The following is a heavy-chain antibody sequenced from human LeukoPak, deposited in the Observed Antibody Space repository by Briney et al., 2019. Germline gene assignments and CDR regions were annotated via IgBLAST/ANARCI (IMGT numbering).Heavy chain of an antibody. CDR3: ARSYYDFWSGYSTPVYYYGMDV. V-gene: IGHV3-33*08. D-gene: IGHD3-3*01. CDR1: GFTFSSYG. J-gene: IGHJ6*02. Sequence: GGSLRLSCAASGFTFSSYGMHWVRQAPGKGLEWVAVIWYDGSNKYYADSVKGRFTISRDNSKNTLYLQMNSLRAEDTAVYYCARSYYDFWSGYSTPVYYYGMDVWGQGTTVTVSS. CDR2: IWYDGSNK.